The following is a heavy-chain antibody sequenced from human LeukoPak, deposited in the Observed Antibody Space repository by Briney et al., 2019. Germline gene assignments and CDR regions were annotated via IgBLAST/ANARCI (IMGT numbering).Heavy chain of an antibody. CDR2: IRSKANSYAT. CDR1: GFTFSGSA. CDR3: TSGYRYYYGMDV. D-gene: IGHD5-18*01. V-gene: IGHV3-73*01. Sequence: GGSLKLSCAASGFTFSGSAMHWVRQASGKGLEWVGRIRSKANSYATAYAASVKGRFTISRDDSKNTAYLQMNSLKTEDAAVYYCTSGYRYYYGMDVWGQGTTVTVSS. J-gene: IGHJ6*02.